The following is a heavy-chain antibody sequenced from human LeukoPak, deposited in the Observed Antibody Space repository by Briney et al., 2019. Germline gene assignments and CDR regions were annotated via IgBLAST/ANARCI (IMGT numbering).Heavy chain of an antibody. CDR2: IYSGGNT. Sequence: PGGSLRLSCAASGFTFSRHWMTWVRKAPGKGLEWVSVIYSGGNTYYTDSVKGRFTISRDNSKNTLYLQMNSLRADDTAVYYCAKTGGPWDWGQGTLVTVSS. D-gene: IGHD7-27*01. CDR3: AKTGGPWD. CDR1: GFTFSRHW. V-gene: IGHV3-53*01. J-gene: IGHJ4*02.